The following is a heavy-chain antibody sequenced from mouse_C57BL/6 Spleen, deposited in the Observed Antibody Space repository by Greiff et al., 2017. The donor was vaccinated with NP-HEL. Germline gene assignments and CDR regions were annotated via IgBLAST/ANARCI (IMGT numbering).Heavy chain of an antibody. CDR2: INPNNGGT. Sequence: EVQLQQSGPELVKPGASVKIPCKASGYTFTDYNMDWVKQSHGKSLEWIGDINPNNGGTIYNQKFKGKATLTVDQSSSTAYMELRSLTSEDTAVYYCARMRYGSSYGYYFDYWGQGTTLTVSS. CDR3: ARMRYGSSYGYYFDY. CDR1: GYTFTDYN. D-gene: IGHD1-1*01. J-gene: IGHJ2*01. V-gene: IGHV1-18*01.